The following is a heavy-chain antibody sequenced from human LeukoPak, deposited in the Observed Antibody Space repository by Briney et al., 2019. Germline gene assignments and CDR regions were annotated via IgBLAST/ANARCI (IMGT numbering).Heavy chain of an antibody. J-gene: IGHJ4*02. CDR2: IYPGDSDT. D-gene: IGHD3-9*01. Sequence: GESLKISCKGSGYRFGTYWIAWVRQMPGKGLGWMGIIYPGDSDTRYSPSFQGQVTISADKSISTAFLRWTSLQASDTAMYYCAIAPPSYDILTGYYGGAFDNWGQGTLVTVSS. CDR3: AIAPPSYDILTGYYGGAFDN. CDR1: GYRFGTYW. V-gene: IGHV5-51*01.